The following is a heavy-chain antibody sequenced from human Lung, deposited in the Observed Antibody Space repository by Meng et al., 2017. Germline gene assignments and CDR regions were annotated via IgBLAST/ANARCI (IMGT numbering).Heavy chain of an antibody. CDR3: ARGQKGYFDL. CDR1: GGSISSSNYY. Sequence: QGQLQGAGPGLVTPSQALSLTCTVSGGSISSSNYYWSWIRQPAGKGLEWSGHIYNSGSTYYNPSLKSRITISVDTSKNQFSLKLSSVTAADTAVYYCARGQKGYFDLWGRGTLVTVSS. V-gene: IGHV4-30-4*01. J-gene: IGHJ2*01. CDR2: IYNSGST.